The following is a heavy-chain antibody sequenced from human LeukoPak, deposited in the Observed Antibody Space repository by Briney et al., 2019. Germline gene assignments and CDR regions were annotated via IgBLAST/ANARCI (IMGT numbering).Heavy chain of an antibody. Sequence: GASVKVSCKASGYTFTGYYMHWVRQAPGQGLEWMGWINPNSGGTNYAQKFQGRVTMTRDTSISTAYMELSRLRSDDTAVYYCARDRAHLDCSGGSCYSVSYWYFDLWGRGTLVTVSS. CDR1: GYTFTGYY. D-gene: IGHD2-15*01. J-gene: IGHJ2*01. CDR2: INPNSGGT. V-gene: IGHV1-2*02. CDR3: ARDRAHLDCSGGSCYSVSYWYFDL.